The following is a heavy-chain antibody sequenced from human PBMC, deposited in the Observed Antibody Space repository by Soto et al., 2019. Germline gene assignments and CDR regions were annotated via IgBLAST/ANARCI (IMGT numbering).Heavy chain of an antibody. J-gene: IGHJ5*02. CDR2: VYHTGDT. CDR3: AREIVTAGGNNYFDP. Sequence: SETLSLTCGVSGGTVASSHWWSWIRQSPGGGLEWIGNVYHTGDTNFNPSLQSRVTISVDKSNNQFSLRLNSLTAADTAVYFCAREIVTAGGNNYFDPWGPGTLVTVSS. CDR1: GGTVASSHW. D-gene: IGHD2-21*02. V-gene: IGHV4-4*02.